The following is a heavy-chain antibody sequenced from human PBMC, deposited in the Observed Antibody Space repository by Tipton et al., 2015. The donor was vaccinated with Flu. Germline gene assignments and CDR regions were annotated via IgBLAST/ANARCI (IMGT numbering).Heavy chain of an antibody. CDR2: IHYRGST. CDR3: ARDEDTSMGTH. V-gene: IGHV4-31*03. Sequence: TLSLTCSVSGASISSGGYYWSWIRQHPGKGLEWIGYIHYRGSTHYNPSFRSRIAISVDTSKNHFFLNLTSLTAADTAVYYCARDEDTSMGTHWGQGMLVTVSS. D-gene: IGHD5-18*01. J-gene: IGHJ4*01. CDR1: GASISSGGYY.